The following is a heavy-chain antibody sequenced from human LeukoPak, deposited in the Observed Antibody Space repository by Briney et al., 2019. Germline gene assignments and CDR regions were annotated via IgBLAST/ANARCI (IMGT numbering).Heavy chain of an antibody. CDR2: IYYSGST. J-gene: IGHJ6*02. CDR3: ARGGPDTTYHYYGMDV. V-gene: IGHV4-59*01. D-gene: IGHD1-1*01. CDR1: GGSISSYY. Sequence: PSETLSLTCTVSGGSISSYYWSWIRQPPGKGLEWIGYIYYSGSTNYNPSLKSRVTISVDTSKNQFSLKLSSVTAADTAVYYCARGGPDTTYHYYGMDVWGQGTTVTVSS.